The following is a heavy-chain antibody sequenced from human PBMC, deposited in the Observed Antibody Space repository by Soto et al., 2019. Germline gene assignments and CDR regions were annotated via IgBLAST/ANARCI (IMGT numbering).Heavy chain of an antibody. CDR2: VNWDGDTT. V-gene: IGHV3-43D*04. Sequence: EVQLVESGGAVVKSGGSLRLSCAASGFTFDDFAMCWVRQVPGKGLEWISLVNWDGDTTFYADSVKGRFIISRDNSKNSVYLQMNSLRSEDSAMYYCAKGATVTTHYQHYGMDVWGQGTTVTVSS. J-gene: IGHJ6*02. CDR3: AKGATVTTHYQHYGMDV. CDR1: GFTFDDFA. D-gene: IGHD4-17*01.